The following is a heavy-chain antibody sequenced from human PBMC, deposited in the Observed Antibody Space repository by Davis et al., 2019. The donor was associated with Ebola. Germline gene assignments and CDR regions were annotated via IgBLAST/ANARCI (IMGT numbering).Heavy chain of an antibody. CDR3: ARLSFGEAGFDY. CDR2: INPYSGGT. D-gene: IGHD3-10*01. CDR1: GYSITGYY. Sequence: ASVKVSCKASGYSITGYYIHWVRQARGQGLEWMGRINPYSGGTNYAQKFQGRVTMTRDTSISTAYMELSRLGSDDTAVYYCARLSFGEAGFDYWGQGTLVTVSS. J-gene: IGHJ4*02. V-gene: IGHV1-2*06.